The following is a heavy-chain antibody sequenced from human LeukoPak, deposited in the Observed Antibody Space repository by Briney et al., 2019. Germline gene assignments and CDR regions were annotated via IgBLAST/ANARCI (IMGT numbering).Heavy chain of an antibody. D-gene: IGHD1-1*01. CDR2: IIPIFGTA. J-gene: IGHJ4*02. CDR1: GGTFSSYA. V-gene: IGHV1-69*01. Sequence: SVKVSCKASGGTFSSYAISWVRQAPGQGLEWMGGIIPIFGTANYAQKFQGRVTTTADESTSTAYMELSSLRSEDTVVYYCARVYPHNWNDAGDYFDYWGQGTLVTVSS. CDR3: ARVYPHNWNDAGDYFDY.